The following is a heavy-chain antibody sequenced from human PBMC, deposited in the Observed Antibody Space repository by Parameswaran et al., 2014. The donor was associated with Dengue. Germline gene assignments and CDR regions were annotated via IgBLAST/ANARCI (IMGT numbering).Heavy chain of an antibody. CDR1: GFTVSTNH. J-gene: IGHJ4*02. D-gene: IGHD4-17*01. Sequence: GESLKISCAASGFTVSTNHMSWVRRTPGKGLEWVAVIYSGGTTDYADSVKGRFSVSRDDSKNTLHLQMSSLRAEDTALYYCARDPCSNGACQPGAFNCWGQGILVTVSS. CDR3: ARDPCSNGACQPGAFNC. CDR2: IYSGGTT. V-gene: IGHV3-53*01.